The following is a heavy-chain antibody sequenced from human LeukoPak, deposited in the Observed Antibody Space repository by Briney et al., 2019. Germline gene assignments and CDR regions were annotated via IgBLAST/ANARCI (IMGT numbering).Heavy chain of an antibody. CDR3: ASLYYFDSSGYYYGKADI. J-gene: IGHJ3*02. Sequence: SQTLSLTCTVSGGSISSGGYYWSWIRQLPGKGLECIGFIYYSGSTFYNPSLKSRVTISIDTSKNQFSLKLSSVTAADTAVYYCASLYYFDSSGYYYGKADIWGQGTMVTVSS. CDR2: IYYSGST. V-gene: IGHV4-31*03. D-gene: IGHD3-22*01. CDR1: GGSISSGGYY.